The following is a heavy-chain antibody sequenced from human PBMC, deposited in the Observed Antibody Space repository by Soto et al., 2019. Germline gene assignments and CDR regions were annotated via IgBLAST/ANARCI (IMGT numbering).Heavy chain of an antibody. J-gene: IGHJ1*01. CDR1: GRIFSSFP. CDR2: VISASGSV. CDR3: ARVGSRDAYNYVLDH. D-gene: IGHD5-18*01. V-gene: IGHV1-69*06. Sequence: QVQVVQSGAEVKKPGSSVKISCKASGRIFSSFPTSWVRQVPGQGLEWMGGVISASGSVTYAPKFQGRVTITAVNSAGIGYMELTSLTSEDTAIYYCARVGSRDAYNYVLDHWGAGTMVTVSS.